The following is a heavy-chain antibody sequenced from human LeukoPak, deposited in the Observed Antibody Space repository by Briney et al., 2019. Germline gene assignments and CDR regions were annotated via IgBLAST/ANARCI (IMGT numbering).Heavy chain of an antibody. CDR1: EYIFTGYW. D-gene: IGHD3-3*01. CDR3: ARDPQLYDFWSDIWHRDNWFDP. Sequence: ASVKVSCKASEYIFTGYWMHWVRQAPGQGLEWMGWINPNSGGTNYAQKFQGRVTMTRDTSISTAYMELSRLRSDDTAVYYCARDPQLYDFWSDIWHRDNWFDPWGQGTPVTVSS. V-gene: IGHV1-2*02. CDR2: INPNSGGT. J-gene: IGHJ5*02.